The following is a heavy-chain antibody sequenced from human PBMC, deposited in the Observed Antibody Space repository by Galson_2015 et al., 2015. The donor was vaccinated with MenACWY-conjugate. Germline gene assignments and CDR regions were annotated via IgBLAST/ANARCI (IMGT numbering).Heavy chain of an antibody. CDR3: ARGQVGFSTGWNY. CDR2: ISHSGNT. V-gene: IGHV4-34*01. Sequence: SETLSLTCAVYNGSFSGSYWSWVRQPPGRGLEWIGEISHSGNTNNSPSLRSRVTISVDTSKNQFSLKLSSVTAADTAVYYCARGQVGFSTGWNYWGQGTLVTVSS. J-gene: IGHJ4*02. D-gene: IGHD6-19*01. CDR1: NGSFSGSY.